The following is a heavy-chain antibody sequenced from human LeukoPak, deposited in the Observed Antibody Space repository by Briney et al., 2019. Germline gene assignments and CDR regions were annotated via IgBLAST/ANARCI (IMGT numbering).Heavy chain of an antibody. CDR3: ARGGYCTGGVCYLDY. Sequence: PSETLSLTCTVSGGSISSYSWSWIRQPAGKGLEWIGRNYTSGSTNYNPSLKSRVTMSVDTSKNQFSLKLSSVTAADTAVYYCARGGYCTGGVCYLDYWGQGTLVTVSS. CDR2: NYTSGST. J-gene: IGHJ4*02. D-gene: IGHD2-8*02. CDR1: GGSISSYS. V-gene: IGHV4-4*07.